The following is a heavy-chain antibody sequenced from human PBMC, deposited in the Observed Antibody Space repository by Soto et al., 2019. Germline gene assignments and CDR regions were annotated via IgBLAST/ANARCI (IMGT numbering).Heavy chain of an antibody. Sequence: QVQLQESGPGLVNPSQTLSLTCTVSGGSISSAAYYWSWIRQHPGKGLEWIGYISHSGSTYYTPSLKSRVMISAVTFKNQFSVNLTSVTAADTVVYYCAREYTYGSNFFDCWGQGALVTVSS. CDR2: ISHSGST. D-gene: IGHD5-18*01. CDR1: GGSISSAAYY. J-gene: IGHJ4*02. CDR3: AREYTYGSNFFDC. V-gene: IGHV4-31*03.